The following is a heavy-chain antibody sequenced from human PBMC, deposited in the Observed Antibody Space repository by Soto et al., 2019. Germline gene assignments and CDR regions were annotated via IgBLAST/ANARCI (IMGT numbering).Heavy chain of an antibody. Sequence: GGSLRLSCAASGFTFSSYSMNWVRQAPGKGLEWVSYISSSSSTIYYADSVKGRFTISRDNAKNSLYLQMNSLRDEDTAGYYCARVSVEEGWSWHRNYYYYGMDVWGQGTTVTVSS. D-gene: IGHD6-19*01. CDR1: GFTFSSYS. CDR2: ISSSSSTI. V-gene: IGHV3-48*02. CDR3: ARVSVEEGWSWHRNYYYYGMDV. J-gene: IGHJ6*02.